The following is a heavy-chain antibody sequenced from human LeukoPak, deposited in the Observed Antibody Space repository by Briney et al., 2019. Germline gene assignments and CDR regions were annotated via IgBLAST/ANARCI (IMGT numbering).Heavy chain of an antibody. CDR2: INHSGST. Sequence: PSETLSLTCAVYGGSFSGYYWSWIRQPPGKGLEWIGEINHSGSTNYNPSLKSRVTISVDTSKNQFSLKLSSVTAADTAVYYCARPYSSSSHGAFDIWGQGTVVTVSS. V-gene: IGHV4-34*01. CDR1: GGSFSGYY. D-gene: IGHD6-13*01. CDR3: ARPYSSSSHGAFDI. J-gene: IGHJ3*02.